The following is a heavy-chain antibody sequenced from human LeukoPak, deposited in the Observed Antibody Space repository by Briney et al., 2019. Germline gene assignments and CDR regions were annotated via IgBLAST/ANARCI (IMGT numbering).Heavy chain of an antibody. CDR3: ARAGPRGNGSRYFDY. J-gene: IGHJ4*02. V-gene: IGHV3-21*01. CDR2: ISGRSDYI. CDR1: GFTFSIYT. D-gene: IGHD4-23*01. Sequence: GGSLRLSCTASGFTFSIYTINWVRQAPGKGLEWVSSISGRSDYIFYADSVKGRFTISRDNAKNSLYLKMNSLRAEDTAVYFCARAGPRGNGSRYFDYWGQGTLVTVSS.